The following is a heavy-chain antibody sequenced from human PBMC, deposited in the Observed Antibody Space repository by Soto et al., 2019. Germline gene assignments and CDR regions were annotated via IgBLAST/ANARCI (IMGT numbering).Heavy chain of an antibody. J-gene: IGHJ4*02. V-gene: IGHV3-7*03. CDR3: ERANWYVFDN. D-gene: IGHD1-1*01. CDR2: IKEDGSSK. Sequence: PGGSLRLSCAASGINFNDYWMSWVRQAPGKGLEWVANIKEDGSSKYYVDSVKGRFTISRDNAKNSLYLQMNSLRAEDTALYYCERANWYVFDNWGQGTPVTVSS. CDR1: GINFNDYW.